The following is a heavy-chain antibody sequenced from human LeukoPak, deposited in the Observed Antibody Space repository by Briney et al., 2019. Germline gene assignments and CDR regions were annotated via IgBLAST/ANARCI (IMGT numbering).Heavy chain of an antibody. D-gene: IGHD6-6*01. V-gene: IGHV3-23*01. Sequence: GVSLRLSCAASGFSFSSYAVSWVRQAPGKGLEWVSAISGSGGSTYYADSVKGRFTISRDNSKNTLYLQMNSLRAEDTAVYYCAKVFSSSFDYWGQGTLVTVSS. CDR3: AKVFSSSFDY. J-gene: IGHJ4*02. CDR2: ISGSGGST. CDR1: GFSFSSYA.